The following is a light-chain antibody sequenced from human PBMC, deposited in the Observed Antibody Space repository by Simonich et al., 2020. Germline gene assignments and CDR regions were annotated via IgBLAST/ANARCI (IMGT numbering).Light chain of an antibody. CDR2: DVS. CDR3: SSYTSSSTWV. Sequence: QSALTQPASVSGSPGQSITISCTGPSSDVGGYNYVAWYQQHPGKAPTLMIYDVSKRPSGVSNRFSGSKSGNTASLTISGLQAEDEADYYCSSYTSSSTWVFGGGTKLTVL. J-gene: IGLJ3*02. V-gene: IGLV2-14*01. CDR1: SSDVGGYNY.